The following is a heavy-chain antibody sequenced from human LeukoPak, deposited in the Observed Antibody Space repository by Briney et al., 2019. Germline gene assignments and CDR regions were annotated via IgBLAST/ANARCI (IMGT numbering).Heavy chain of an antibody. Sequence: ASVTVSCTASGYTFTSYAMHWVRQAPGQRLEWMGWISAGNGNTKYSQKFQGRVTITRDTSASTAYMELSSLRSEDTAVYYCASSSGTAGFDYWGQGTLVTVSS. CDR1: GYTFTSYA. CDR3: ASSSGTAGFDY. V-gene: IGHV1-3*01. CDR2: ISAGNGNT. D-gene: IGHD2-21*02. J-gene: IGHJ4*02.